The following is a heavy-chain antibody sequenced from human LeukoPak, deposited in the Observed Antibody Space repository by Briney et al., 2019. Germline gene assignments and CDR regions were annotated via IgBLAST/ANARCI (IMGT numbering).Heavy chain of an antibody. CDR1: GYTFTSYG. CDR2: ISAYNGNT. V-gene: IGHV1-18*01. CDR3: ASGIRSLAARAGPFDI. J-gene: IGHJ3*02. D-gene: IGHD6-6*01. Sequence: GASVKVSCKASGYTFTSYGISWVRQAPGQGLEWMGWISAYNGNTNYAQKLQGRVTMTTDTSTSTAYMELSRLRSDDTAVYYCASGIRSLAARAGPFDIWGQGTMVTVSS.